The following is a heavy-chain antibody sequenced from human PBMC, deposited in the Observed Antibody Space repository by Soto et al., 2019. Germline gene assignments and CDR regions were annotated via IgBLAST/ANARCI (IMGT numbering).Heavy chain of an antibody. CDR2: IYYSGFT. J-gene: IGHJ3*02. D-gene: IGHD6-19*01. Sequence: SETLSLTCTVSGGSISSSSYYWGWVRQPPGKGLEWIGSIYYSGFTYYNLSLKSRVAISVDTSNPQFSLSLTSVTAADTAVYYCARAPVGGPFDIWGQGTMVTVSS. CDR1: GGSISSSSYY. V-gene: IGHV4-39*01. CDR3: ARAPVGGPFDI.